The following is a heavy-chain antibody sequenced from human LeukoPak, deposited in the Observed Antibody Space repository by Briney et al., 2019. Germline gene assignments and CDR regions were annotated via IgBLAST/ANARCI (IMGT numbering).Heavy chain of an antibody. J-gene: IGHJ6*02. CDR3: AKTIYPVLDYDGLDV. Sequence: PGGSLRLSCTTSGFSFGGYAMTWVRQAPGKGLQWVGFIRSKVYGETTEYAASVKGRFTMSRDDSRGIAYLEMNSLKIEDTAVYFCAKTIYPVLDYDGLDVWGQGTTVTVSS. CDR2: IRSKVYGETT. CDR1: GFSFGGYA. V-gene: IGHV3-49*04. D-gene: IGHD3-3*02.